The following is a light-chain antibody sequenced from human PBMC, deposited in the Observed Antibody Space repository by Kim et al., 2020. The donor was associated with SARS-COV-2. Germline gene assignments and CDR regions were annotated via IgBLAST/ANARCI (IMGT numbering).Light chain of an antibody. Sequence: SASVGNRITITGPASQGSSGYLAWYQQKPGKAPKLLIYDTATLHSVVPSRFSSSGSGTQFTLTISILQPEDFGTYYCQQLNVYLTFGGGTKVDIK. J-gene: IGKJ4*01. CDR1: QGSSGY. CDR2: DTA. V-gene: IGKV1-9*01. CDR3: QQLNVYLT.